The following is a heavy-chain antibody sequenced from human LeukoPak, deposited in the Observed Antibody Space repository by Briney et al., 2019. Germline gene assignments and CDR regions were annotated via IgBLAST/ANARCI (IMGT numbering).Heavy chain of an antibody. CDR2: IHPNSGAT. D-gene: IGHD5-12*01. J-gene: IGHJ4*02. CDR1: GYTFTDYY. Sequence: ASVKASCTASGYTFTDYYLHWVRQAPGPGLEWVGWIHPNSGATHYAQKFQGRLTMTRDTSISTAYMELTRLRSDDTAVYYCARDMGRYSGYDYDYWGQGTLVTASS. V-gene: IGHV1-2*02. CDR3: ARDMGRYSGYDYDY.